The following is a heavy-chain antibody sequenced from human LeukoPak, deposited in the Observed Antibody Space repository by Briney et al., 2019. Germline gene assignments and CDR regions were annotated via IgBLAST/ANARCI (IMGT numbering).Heavy chain of an antibody. CDR3: ARVIGAGWEEYYYYYGMDV. Sequence: GGSLRLSCAASGFTFSSYAMNWVRQAPGKGLEWVSSISSSSSYIYYADSVKGRFTISRDNAKNSLYLQMNSLRAEDTAVYYCARVIGAGWEEYYYYYGMDVWGQGTMVTVSS. CDR2: ISSSSSYI. CDR1: GFTFSSYA. J-gene: IGHJ6*02. D-gene: IGHD6-19*01. V-gene: IGHV3-21*01.